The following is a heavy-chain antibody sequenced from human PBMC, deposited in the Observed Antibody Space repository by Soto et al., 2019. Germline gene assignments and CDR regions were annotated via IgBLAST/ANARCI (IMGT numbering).Heavy chain of an antibody. Sequence: SETLSLTYAVSGGSISSGGYSWSWIRQPPGKGLEWIGYIYHSGSTYYNPSLKSRVTISVDRSKNQFSLKLSSVTAADTAVYFCARDPSHNLLRYFDFWGQGTLVTVSS. V-gene: IGHV4-30-2*01. J-gene: IGHJ4*02. CDR1: GGSISSGGYS. CDR2: IYHSGST. CDR3: ARDPSHNLLRYFDF. D-gene: IGHD2-21*01.